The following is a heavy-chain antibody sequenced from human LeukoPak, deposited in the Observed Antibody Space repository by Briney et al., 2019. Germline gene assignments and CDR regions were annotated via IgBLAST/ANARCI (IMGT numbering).Heavy chain of an antibody. CDR1: GITFRNYW. Sequence: GGSLRLSCAASGITFRNYWMNWVRQAPGKGLEWVANMDEEGTEKYYVDSVKGRFTISRDNAKQALYLQMNSLRVEDTAVYYCAKLAGSWPLAYYFDYWGQGTLVTVSS. CDR2: MDEEGTEK. J-gene: IGHJ4*02. D-gene: IGHD6-13*01. CDR3: AKLAGSWPLAYYFDY. V-gene: IGHV3-7*01.